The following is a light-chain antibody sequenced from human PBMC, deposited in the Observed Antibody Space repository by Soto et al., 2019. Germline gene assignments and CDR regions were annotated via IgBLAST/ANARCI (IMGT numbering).Light chain of an antibody. Sequence: IVLTQSPATLSVTPCEGARLSLSASQSVNQKLGWYQQKPGQAPRLLIYVASYRATGIPARFSGSGSGTEYTLTISNLQAEDFAVYYCQQFNNWPHTFGQGTRLQI. CDR2: VAS. V-gene: IGKV3-15*01. CDR1: QSVNQK. CDR3: QQFNNWPHT. J-gene: IGKJ5*01.